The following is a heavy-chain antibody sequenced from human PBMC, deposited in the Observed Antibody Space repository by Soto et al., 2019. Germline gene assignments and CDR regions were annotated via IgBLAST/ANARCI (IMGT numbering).Heavy chain of an antibody. CDR2: IIPIFGTA. CDR1: GGTFSSYA. J-gene: IGHJ4*02. CDR3: AIEMVGATISGAIDY. D-gene: IGHD1-26*01. Sequence: QVQLVQSGAEVKKPGSSVKFSCKASGGTFSSYAISWVRQDPGQGLEWRGGIIPIFGTANYAQKFQGRVTITADESTRTAYMELGSLRSEDTAVYYCAIEMVGATISGAIDYWGQGTLVTVSS. V-gene: IGHV1-69*01.